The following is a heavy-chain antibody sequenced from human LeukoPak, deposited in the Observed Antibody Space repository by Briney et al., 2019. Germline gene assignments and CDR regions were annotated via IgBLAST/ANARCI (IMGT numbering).Heavy chain of an antibody. CDR3: ARDEWDTTFGVVISRVRYFDY. CDR2: IKQDGSEK. CDR1: GFTFSSYW. Sequence: EGSLRLSWAASGFTFSSYWMSWVRQAPGKGLERVANIKQDGSEKYYVDSVKGRFTISRDNAKNSLYLQMNSLRAEDTAVYYCARDEWDTTFGVVISRVRYFDYWGQGTLVTVSS. V-gene: IGHV3-7*01. D-gene: IGHD3-3*01. J-gene: IGHJ4*02.